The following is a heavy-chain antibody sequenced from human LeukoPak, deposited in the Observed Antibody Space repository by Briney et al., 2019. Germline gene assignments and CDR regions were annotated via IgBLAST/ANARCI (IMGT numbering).Heavy chain of an antibody. CDR2: IYYSGST. Sequence: SETLSLTCSVSGGSMSSSAYYWGWIRQPPGKGLEWIGSIYYSGSTYYNPSLKSRVTISVDTSKNQFSLKLSSVTAADTAVYYCARLLLDWYNVEMATPTGAFDIWGQGTMVTVSS. D-gene: IGHD5-24*01. V-gene: IGHV4-39*01. CDR3: ARLLLDWYNVEMATPTGAFDI. CDR1: GGSMSSSAYY. J-gene: IGHJ3*02.